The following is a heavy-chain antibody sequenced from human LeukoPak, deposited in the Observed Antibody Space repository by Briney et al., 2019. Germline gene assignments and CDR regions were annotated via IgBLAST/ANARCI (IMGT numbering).Heavy chain of an antibody. CDR1: GFTFSSYS. D-gene: IGHD3-16*02. V-gene: IGHV3-21*01. CDR2: ISSSSSYI. J-gene: IGHJ3*02. Sequence: GGSLRLSCAASGFTFSSYSMNWVRQAPGKGLEWVSSISSSSSYIYYADSVKGRFTISRDNAKNSLYLQMNSLRAEDTAVYYCARGDYYDYVWGSYRYDAFDIWGQGTMVTVSS. CDR3: ARGDYYDYVWGSYRYDAFDI.